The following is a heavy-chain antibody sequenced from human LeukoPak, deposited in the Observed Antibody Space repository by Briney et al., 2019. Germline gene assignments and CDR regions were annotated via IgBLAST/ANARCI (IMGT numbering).Heavy chain of an antibody. CDR3: ARVFRPSLTVFIIRGAFDI. CDR2: ISYDGSNK. D-gene: IGHD3-3*01. J-gene: IGHJ3*02. V-gene: IGHV3-30-3*01. CDR1: GFTFSSYA. Sequence: GGSLRLSCAASGFTFSSYAMHWVRQAPGKGLEWVAVISYDGSNKYYADSVKGRFTISRDNSKNTLHLQMNSLRAEDTAVYYCARVFRPSLTVFIIRGAFDIWGQGTMVTVSS.